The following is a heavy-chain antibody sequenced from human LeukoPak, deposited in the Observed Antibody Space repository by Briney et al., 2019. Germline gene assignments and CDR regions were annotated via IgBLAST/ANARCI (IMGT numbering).Heavy chain of an antibody. J-gene: IGHJ4*02. CDR3: AKVAKYYYGSETYYFFEQ. CDR2: ITSSSSYI. V-gene: IGHV3-21*03. D-gene: IGHD3-10*01. Sequence: GGSLRLSCATSGFAFSSYAMNWVRQAPGKGLEWASSITSSSSYIYYADSMRGRFTISRDNAKNSLHLEMNSLRAEDTAVYYCAKVAKYYYGSETYYFFEQWGQGTPVTASS. CDR1: GFAFSSYA.